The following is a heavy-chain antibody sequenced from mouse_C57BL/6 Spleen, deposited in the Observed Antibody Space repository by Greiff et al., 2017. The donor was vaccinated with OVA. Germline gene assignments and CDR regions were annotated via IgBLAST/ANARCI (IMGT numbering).Heavy chain of an antibody. CDR3: ARGDSLAY. Sequence: EVKLQESGPELVKPGASVKISCKASGYSFTDYNMNWVKQSNGKSLEWIGVINPNYGSTSYNQKFKGKATLTVDKSSSTAYMELNSLSSEDSAVYYCARGDSLAYWGQGTLVTVSA. CDR2: INPNYGST. J-gene: IGHJ3*01. CDR1: GYSFTDYN. V-gene: IGHV1-39*01. D-gene: IGHD2-12*01.